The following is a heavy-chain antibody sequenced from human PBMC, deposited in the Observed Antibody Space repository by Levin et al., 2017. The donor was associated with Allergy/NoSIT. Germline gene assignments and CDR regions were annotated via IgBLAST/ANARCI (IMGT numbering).Heavy chain of an antibody. D-gene: IGHD5-12*01. CDR1: GGSISSYY. Sequence: SQTLSLTCTVSGGSISSYYWSWIRQPPGKGLEWIGYIYYSGSTNYNPSLKSRVTISVDTSKNQFSLKLSSVTAADTAVYYCTRWLLNHPYAFDIWGQGTMVTVSS. J-gene: IGHJ3*02. CDR3: TRWLLNHPYAFDI. CDR2: IYYSGST. V-gene: IGHV4-59*01.